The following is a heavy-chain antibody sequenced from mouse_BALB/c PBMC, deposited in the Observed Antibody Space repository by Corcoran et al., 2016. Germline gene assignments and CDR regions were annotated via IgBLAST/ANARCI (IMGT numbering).Heavy chain of an antibody. V-gene: IGHV9-3-1*01. CDR2: INTYTGEP. J-gene: IGHJ4*01. CDR1: GYTFTNYG. Sequence: QIQLVQSGPELKKPGETVKISCKASGYTFTNYGMNWVKQAPGKGLKWMGWINTYTGEPTYADDVKGRFAFSLETSASTAYLQINNLKNEDTATNVCASGRSYAKDYWGQGTSVTVSS. D-gene: IGHD4-1*01. CDR3: ASGRSYAKDY.